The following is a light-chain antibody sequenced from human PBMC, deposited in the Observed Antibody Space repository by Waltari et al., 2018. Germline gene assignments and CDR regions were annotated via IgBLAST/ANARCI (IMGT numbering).Light chain of an antibody. CDR1: QSLVASDGNTY. Sequence: DVVMTQSPLSLPVTLGQPAPLPCRSSQSLVASDGNTYFNWFQQRPGQSPRRLLYEVSNRDSGVPDRFTGSGSGTEFTLRISRVEAEDVGVYYCMQGSHWPWTFGQGTKVEIK. V-gene: IGKV2-30*01. J-gene: IGKJ1*01. CDR2: EVS. CDR3: MQGSHWPWT.